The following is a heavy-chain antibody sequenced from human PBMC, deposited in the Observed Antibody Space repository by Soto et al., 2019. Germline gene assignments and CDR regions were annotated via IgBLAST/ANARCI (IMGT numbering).Heavy chain of an antibody. V-gene: IGHV3-30-3*01. D-gene: IGHD5-12*01. CDR1: GFTFRTYA. CDR3: ARDPRESVDIATIPGAFDY. J-gene: IGHJ4*02. Sequence: QVQLVESGGGVVQPGRSLRLSCAASGFTFRTYAMHWVRQAPGKGLEWLAVVSSDGSNKYYADSVKGRLTISRDNSKNPLYLQMNSLRAEDTAVYPSARDPRESVDIATIPGAFDYWGQGTLVTVSS. CDR2: VSSDGSNK.